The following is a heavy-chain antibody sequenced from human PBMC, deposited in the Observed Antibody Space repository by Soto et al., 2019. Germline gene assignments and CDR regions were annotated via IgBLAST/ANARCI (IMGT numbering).Heavy chain of an antibody. D-gene: IGHD3-22*01. Sequence: PSETLSLTCTVSGGSTSNYYWSWIRQPPGKGLEWIGYIYYSGSTNYNPSLKSRVIISVDTSKNQFSLKLTSVTAADTAVYYCARYRDSSGYYDYWGQGTLVTVSS. J-gene: IGHJ4*02. CDR2: IYYSGST. CDR1: GGSTSNYY. CDR3: ARYRDSSGYYDY. V-gene: IGHV4-59*01.